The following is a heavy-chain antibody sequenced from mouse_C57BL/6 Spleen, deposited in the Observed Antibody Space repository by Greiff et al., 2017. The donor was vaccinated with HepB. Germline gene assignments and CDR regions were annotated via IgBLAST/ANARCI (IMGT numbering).Heavy chain of an antibody. Sequence: VQLQQPGAELVMPGASVKLSCKASGYTFTSYWMHWVKQRPGQGLEWIGEIDPSDSYTNYNQKFTGKSTLTVDKSSSTAYMQLSSLTSEDSAVYYCARSSSDYFDYWGQGTTLTVSS. CDR2: IDPSDSYT. CDR1: GYTFTSYW. CDR3: ARSSSDYFDY. D-gene: IGHD3-2*02. V-gene: IGHV1-69*01. J-gene: IGHJ2*01.